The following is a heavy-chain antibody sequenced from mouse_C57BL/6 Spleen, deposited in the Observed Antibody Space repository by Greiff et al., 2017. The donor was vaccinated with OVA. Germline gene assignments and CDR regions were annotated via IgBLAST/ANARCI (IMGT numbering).Heavy chain of an antibody. J-gene: IGHJ2*01. Sequence: QVHVKQPGAELVKPGASVKLSCKASGYTFTSYWMQWVKQRPGQGLEWIGEIDPSDSYTNYNQKFKGKATLTVDTSSSTAYMQLSSLASEDSAVYYCARDYAPGPHFDYWGQGTTLTVSS. CDR2: IDPSDSYT. D-gene: IGHD1-1*01. CDR3: ARDYAPGPHFDY. V-gene: IGHV1-50*01. CDR1: GYTFTSYW.